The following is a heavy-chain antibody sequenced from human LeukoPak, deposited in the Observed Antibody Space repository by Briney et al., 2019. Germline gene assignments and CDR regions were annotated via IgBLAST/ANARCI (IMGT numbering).Heavy chain of an antibody. CDR1: GFTFRSYW. V-gene: IGHV3-7*01. CDR2: IKQDGSEK. CDR3: ARRYFDWFLGAGGSLDI. D-gene: IGHD3-9*01. Sequence: GSLRLSCAGSGFTFRSYWMHWVRQAPGKGLEWVANIKQDGSEKYYVDSVKGRFTISRDNANDSVYLQMNSLRAEDTAVYYCARRYFDWFLGAGGSLDIWGQGTMVTVSS. J-gene: IGHJ3*02.